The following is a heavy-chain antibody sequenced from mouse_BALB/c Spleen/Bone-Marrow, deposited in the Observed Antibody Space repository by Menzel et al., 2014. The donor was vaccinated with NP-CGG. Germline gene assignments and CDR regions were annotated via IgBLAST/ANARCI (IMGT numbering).Heavy chain of an antibody. Sequence: VHLQQSGAELVRPGTSVKISCKASGYTFTNYWLGWVKQRPGHGLEWIGDIYPGGGYTDYNEKFKGKATLTADTSSSTAYMQLSSLTSEDSAVYFCARDMITTRAMDYWGQGTSVTVSS. CDR2: IYPGGGYT. V-gene: IGHV1-63*02. CDR3: ARDMITTRAMDY. CDR1: GYTFTNYW. J-gene: IGHJ4*01. D-gene: IGHD2-4*01.